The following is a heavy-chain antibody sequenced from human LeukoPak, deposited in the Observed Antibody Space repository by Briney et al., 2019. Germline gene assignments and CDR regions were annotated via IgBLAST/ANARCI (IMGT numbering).Heavy chain of an antibody. D-gene: IGHD3-22*01. J-gene: IGHJ4*02. CDR1: GYTFTSYY. CDR3: ARGYSSGYPFDY. V-gene: IGHV1-46*01. CDR2: INPSGGST. Sequence: GASVKVSCKASGYTFTSYYMHWVRQAPGQGLEWMGIINPSGGSTSYAQKFQGGVTMTRDTSTSTVYMELSSLRSEDTAVYCCARGYSSGYPFDYWGQGTLVTVSS.